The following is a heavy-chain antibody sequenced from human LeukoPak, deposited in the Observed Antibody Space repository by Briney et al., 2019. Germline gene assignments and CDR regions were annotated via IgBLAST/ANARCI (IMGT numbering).Heavy chain of an antibody. CDR2: MSYDGSNK. CDR1: GFTFRNFW. Sequence: GGSLRLSCAASGFTFRNFWLTWVRQAPGKGLQWVAVMSYDGSNKDFVDSVKGRFTISRDNSKNTLYLQMNSLRAEGTAVYYCATLSGYQWDYWGQGTLVTVSS. CDR3: ATLSGYQWDY. V-gene: IGHV3-30*03. J-gene: IGHJ4*02. D-gene: IGHD3-22*01.